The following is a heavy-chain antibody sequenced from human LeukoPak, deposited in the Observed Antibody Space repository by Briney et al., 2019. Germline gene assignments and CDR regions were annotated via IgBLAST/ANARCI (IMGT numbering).Heavy chain of an antibody. D-gene: IGHD3-22*01. CDR2: ISSSSSTI. J-gene: IGHJ4*02. V-gene: IGHV3-48*01. CDR1: GFTFGSYS. Sequence: QPGGSLRLSCAASGFTFGSYSMNWVRQAPGKGLEWVSYISSSSSTIYYADSVKGRFTISRDNAKNSLYLQMNGLRAEDTAVYYCARGIVTKDYYFDYWGQGTLVTVSS. CDR3: ARGIVTKDYYFDY.